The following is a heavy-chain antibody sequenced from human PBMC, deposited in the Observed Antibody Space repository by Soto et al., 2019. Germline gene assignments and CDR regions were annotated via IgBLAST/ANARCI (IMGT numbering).Heavy chain of an antibody. CDR3: AGGIAARPLGY. CDR2: IYHSGGT. CDR1: GGSISSGGYS. V-gene: IGHV4-30-2*01. J-gene: IGHJ4*02. Sequence: QLQLQESGSGLVKPSQTLSLTCAVSGGSISSGGYSWSWIRQPPGTGLEWIGYIYHSGGTYYNPSLKSRVTISVDRSKNQFSLRLSSVTAADTAVYYCAGGIAARPLGYWGPGTLVTVSS. D-gene: IGHD6-6*01.